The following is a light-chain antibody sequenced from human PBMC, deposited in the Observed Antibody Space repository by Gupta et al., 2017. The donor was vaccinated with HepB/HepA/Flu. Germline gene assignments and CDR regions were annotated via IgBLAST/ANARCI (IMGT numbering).Light chain of an antibody. CDR1: QRVLYSSNNKNN. V-gene: IGKV4-1*01. CDR2: WAS. J-gene: IGKJ5*01. Sequence: DIVFTQHPAPLLFSLLEQPTINCKSTQRVLYSSNNKNNFAWYQQKPGQPPKRLIYWASTRESGVPDQFSGSGSGTDFTLTISSVQAEDVAVYYCQQDYSTPSAFGQGTRLEIK. CDR3: QQDYSTPSA.